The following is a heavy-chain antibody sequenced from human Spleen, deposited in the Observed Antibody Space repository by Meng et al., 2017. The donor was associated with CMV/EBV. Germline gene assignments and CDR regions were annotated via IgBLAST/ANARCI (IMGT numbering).Heavy chain of an antibody. V-gene: IGHV4-39*07. Sequence: GGSISSSSYYWGWIRQPPGKGLEWIGSIYYSGSTYYNPSLKSRVTISVDTSKNQFSLKLSSVTAADTAVYYCARSRVVAATRGWFDPWGRGTLVTVSS. CDR2: IYYSGST. J-gene: IGHJ5*02. CDR1: GGSISSSSYY. D-gene: IGHD2-15*01. CDR3: ARSRVVAATRGWFDP.